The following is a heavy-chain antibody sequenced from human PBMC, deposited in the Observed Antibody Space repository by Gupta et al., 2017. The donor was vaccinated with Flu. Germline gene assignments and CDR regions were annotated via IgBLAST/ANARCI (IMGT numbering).Heavy chain of an antibody. J-gene: IGHJ6*03. CDR3: ARRGVHEFWSGYSYYYYYYMDV. CDR2: IKQDGTEK. Sequence: KDPGKGLEWVANIKQDGTEKNYVDAVKGRFTISRDNAKNSLYLKMNSLRAEDTAGYYCARRGVHEFWSGYSYYYYYYMDVWGKGTTVTVSS. V-gene: IGHV3-7*01. D-gene: IGHD3-3*01.